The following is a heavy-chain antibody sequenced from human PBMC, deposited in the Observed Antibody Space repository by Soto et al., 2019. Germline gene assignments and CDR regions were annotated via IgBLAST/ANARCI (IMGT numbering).Heavy chain of an antibody. CDR2: IYYSGST. D-gene: IGHD1-1*01. V-gene: IGHV4-59*01. J-gene: IGHJ3*02. Sequence: SETLSLTCTVSGGSISGYYWSWIRQPPGKGLEWIGYIYYSGSTNYNPSLKSRVTISVDTSKNQFSLKLSSVTAADTAVYYCARYNWGAMGAFDIWGQGTMVT. CDR1: GGSISGYY. CDR3: ARYNWGAMGAFDI.